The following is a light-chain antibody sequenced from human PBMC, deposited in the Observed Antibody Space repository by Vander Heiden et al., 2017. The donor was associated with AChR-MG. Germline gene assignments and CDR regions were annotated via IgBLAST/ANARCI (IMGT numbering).Light chain of an antibody. CDR3: QQYGSSPRWT. CDR2: GAC. V-gene: IGKV3-20*01. J-gene: IGKJ1*01. CDR1: HSVSSSY. Sequence: EIVLTQSPGTLSLSPGERATLSCTARHSVSSSYFAWSQHKPGQAPTLLIYGACSRATATPVRFSGSGSGTDFTLTISSLELEDFALYYCQQYGSSPRWTFGRGTKVEIK.